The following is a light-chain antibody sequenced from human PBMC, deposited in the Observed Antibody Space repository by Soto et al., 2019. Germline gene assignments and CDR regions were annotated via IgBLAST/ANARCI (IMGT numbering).Light chain of an antibody. CDR2: DVS. J-gene: IGLJ3*02. V-gene: IGLV2-14*01. CDR1: SSDVGGYNY. Sequence: QSALTQPASVSGSPGQSITISCTGTSSDVGGYNYVSWYQQHPGKVPKLMIYDVSDRPSGVSNRFSGSKSGNTVSLTISGLQAEDEADYYCISYTSSSTWVFGGGTKLTVL. CDR3: ISYTSSSTWV.